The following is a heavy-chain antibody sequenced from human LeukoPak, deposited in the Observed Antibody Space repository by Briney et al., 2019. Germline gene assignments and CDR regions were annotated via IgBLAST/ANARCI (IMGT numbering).Heavy chain of an antibody. CDR3: ARAPDFAVAGIFDY. J-gene: IGHJ4*02. CDR2: ISSSSSYI. Sequence: GGSLRLSCAASGFTFSSYAMNWVRQAPGQGLEWVSSISSSSSYIYYADSVKGRFTISRDNAKNSLYLQMNGLRAEDTAVYYCARAPDFAVAGIFDYWGQGTLVTVSS. D-gene: IGHD6-19*01. CDR1: GFTFSSYA. V-gene: IGHV3-21*01.